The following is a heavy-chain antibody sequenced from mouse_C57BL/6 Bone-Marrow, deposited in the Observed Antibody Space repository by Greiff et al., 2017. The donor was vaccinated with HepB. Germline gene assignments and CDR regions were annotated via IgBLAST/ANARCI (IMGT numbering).Heavy chain of an antibody. J-gene: IGHJ1*03. V-gene: IGHV2-3*01. CDR2: IWGDGST. Sequence: VQLVESGPGLVAPSQSLSITCTVSGFSFTSYGVSWVRQPPGKGLEWLGVIWGDGSTNYHSAHISRLSISKDNSKSHVCLQLNSLQTDDTATYYCAKNPAINAVVPPYWDFDVWGTGTTVTVAS. CDR3: AKNPAINAVVPPYWDFDV. D-gene: IGHD1-1*01. CDR1: GFSFTSYG.